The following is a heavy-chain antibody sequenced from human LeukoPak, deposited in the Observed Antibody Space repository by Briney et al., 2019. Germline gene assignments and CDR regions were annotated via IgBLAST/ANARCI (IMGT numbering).Heavy chain of an antibody. D-gene: IGHD3-3*01. J-gene: IGHJ6*02. Sequence: PGGSLRLPCAASGFTFSSYSMNWVRQAPGKGLEGVSSISSSSSYIYYADSVKGRFTISRDNAKNSLYLQMNSLRAEDTAVYYCARDRVAHYDFWSGPDYYGMDLWGQGTTVTVSS. CDR2: ISSSSSYI. CDR1: GFTFSSYS. V-gene: IGHV3-21*01. CDR3: ARDRVAHYDFWSGPDYYGMDL.